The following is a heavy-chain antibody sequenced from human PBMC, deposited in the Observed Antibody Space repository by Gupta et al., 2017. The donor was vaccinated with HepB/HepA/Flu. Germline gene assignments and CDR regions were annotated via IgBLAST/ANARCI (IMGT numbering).Heavy chain of an antibody. CDR1: GFAFSSYN. Sequence: EVQLVESGGDLLQPGGSLRPSCAASGFAFSSYNMNWVRQAPGKGLEWVSYIGSVGTNRYYADSVQGRFIISRDNAKNLLFLQMDSLRDEDTAVYYCATQSHLAFESWGQGTLVTVSS. V-gene: IGHV3-48*02. CDR2: IGSVGTNR. J-gene: IGHJ4*02. CDR3: ATQSHLAFES.